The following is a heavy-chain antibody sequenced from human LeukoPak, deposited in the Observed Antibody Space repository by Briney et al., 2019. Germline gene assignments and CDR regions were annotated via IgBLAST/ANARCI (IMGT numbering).Heavy chain of an antibody. J-gene: IGHJ3*02. CDR2: IYFSGST. CDR3: ARETGGTYSNDAFDI. D-gene: IGHD1-26*01. CDR1: GDSISGYY. V-gene: IGHV4-59*01. Sequence: SETLSLTCTVSGDSISGYYWSWIRQPPGKGLEWIGYIYFSGSTNYNPSLKSRVTISVDTSKNQFSLRLSSVIAADTAVYYCARETGGTYSNDAFDIWGQATMVTVSS.